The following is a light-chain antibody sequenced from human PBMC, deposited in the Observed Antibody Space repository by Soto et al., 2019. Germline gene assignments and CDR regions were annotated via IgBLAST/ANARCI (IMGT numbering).Light chain of an antibody. J-gene: IGKJ4*01. CDR1: QSVLYNSNNKNY. Sequence: DIVMTQAPDSLAVSLGERATINCKSNQSVLYNSNNKNYLAWYQQKPGQPPRLLIYWASTRESGVPDRFSGSGSGTEFTLTISSLQAEDVAVYYCQQYYSTLTFGGGTKVEIK. V-gene: IGKV4-1*01. CDR2: WAS. CDR3: QQYYSTLT.